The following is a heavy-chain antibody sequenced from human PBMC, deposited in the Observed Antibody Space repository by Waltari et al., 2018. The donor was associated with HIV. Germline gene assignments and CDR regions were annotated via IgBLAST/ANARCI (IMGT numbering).Heavy chain of an antibody. CDR1: GGSFSGYY. D-gene: IGHD6-13*01. J-gene: IGHJ2*01. Sequence: QVQLQQWGAGLLKPSETLSLTCAVYGGSFSGYYWSWIRQPPGKGLEWIGEINHSGSTNYNPSLKSRVTISVDTSKNQFSLKLSSVTAADTAVYYCARGRKYHMYSSTRYLPGWYFDLWGRGTLVTVSS. CDR3: ARGRKYHMYSSTRYLPGWYFDL. CDR2: INHSGST. V-gene: IGHV4-34*01.